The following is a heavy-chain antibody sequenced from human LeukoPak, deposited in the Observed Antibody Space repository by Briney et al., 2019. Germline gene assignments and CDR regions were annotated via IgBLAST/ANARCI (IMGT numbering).Heavy chain of an antibody. D-gene: IGHD6-6*01. Sequence: GGSLRLSCAASGSSFSSYWMTWVRQAPGKGLEWVARIDQRGSDKHYVDSVKGRFTVSRDNAKNSLFLQMNSLRDEDTAVYYCTRGGAARPDYWGQGTLVTVSS. V-gene: IGHV3-7*01. CDR3: TRGGAARPDY. CDR2: IDQRGSDK. CDR1: GSSFSSYW. J-gene: IGHJ4*02.